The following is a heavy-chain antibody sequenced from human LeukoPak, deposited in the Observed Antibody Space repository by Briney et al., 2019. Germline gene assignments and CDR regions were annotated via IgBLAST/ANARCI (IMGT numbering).Heavy chain of an antibody. D-gene: IGHD3-3*01. Sequence: GGSLRLPCATSGFPFSHYSMNWVRQAPGKGLEWVSSISSSSSYIYYADSVKGRFTISRDNAKNSLYLQMNSLRAEDTAVYYCARDRGTIFGVVIIGNFDYWGQGTLVTVSS. CDR3: ARDRGTIFGVVIIGNFDY. J-gene: IGHJ4*02. CDR1: GFPFSHYS. V-gene: IGHV3-21*01. CDR2: ISSSSSYI.